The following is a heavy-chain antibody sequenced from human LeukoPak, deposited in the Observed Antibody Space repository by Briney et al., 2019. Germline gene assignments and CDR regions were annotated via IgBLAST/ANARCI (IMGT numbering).Heavy chain of an antibody. V-gene: IGHV3-7*04. Sequence: GGSLRLSCAVSGFSFTNFWMSWVRQAPGGGLEWVANIHPEGNEKYHVESVKGRFTISRDNTKNLLFLQMNGLRVEDTAVYYCARGDAFSGDHWGQGTLVTVSS. CDR3: ARGDAFSGDH. J-gene: IGHJ4*02. CDR1: GFSFTNFW. CDR2: IHPEGNEK.